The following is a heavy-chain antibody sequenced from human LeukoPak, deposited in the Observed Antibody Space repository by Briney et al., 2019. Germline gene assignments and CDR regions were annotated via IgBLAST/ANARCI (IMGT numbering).Heavy chain of an antibody. CDR1: GFTFSTYW. CDR2: IRKDGSDI. V-gene: IGHV3-7*04. Sequence: GGSLRLSCAASGFTFSTYWMSWVRQAPGKGLEWVANIRKDGSDIHYVDSVKGRFTISRDNAQNSLYLQMNSLRVEDTAVYYCAGGAGGWIYDQWGQGTLVTVSS. D-gene: IGHD6-19*01. J-gene: IGHJ4*02. CDR3: AGGAGGWIYDQ.